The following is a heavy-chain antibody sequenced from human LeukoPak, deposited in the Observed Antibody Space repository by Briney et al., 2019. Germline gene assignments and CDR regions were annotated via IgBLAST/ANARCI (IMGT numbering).Heavy chain of an antibody. J-gene: IGHJ4*02. CDR1: GYSISSAYY. CDR3: ARSARRGQNWNYFDYFDY. V-gene: IGHV4-38-2*02. CDR2: IYHSGST. Sequence: PSETPSLTCTVSGYSISSAYYWGWIRQSPGKGLEWIGSIYHSGSTYYNPSLKSRVTISVDTSKSQFSLNLSSVTAADTAVYYCARSARRGQNWNYFDYFDYWGQGTLVTVSS. D-gene: IGHD1-7*01.